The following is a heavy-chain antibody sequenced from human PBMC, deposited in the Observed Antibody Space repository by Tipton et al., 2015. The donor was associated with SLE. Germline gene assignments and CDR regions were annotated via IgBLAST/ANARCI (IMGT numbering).Heavy chain of an antibody. CDR2: IYTSGST. CDR3: AREDYDFWSGPLDY. Sequence: TLSLTCTVSGGPISSGSYYWSWIRQPAGKGLEWIGRIYTSGSTYYNPSLKSRVTISVDTSKNQFSLKLSSVTAADTAVYYCAREDYDFWSGPLDYWGQGTLVTVSS. J-gene: IGHJ4*02. D-gene: IGHD3-3*01. V-gene: IGHV4-61*02. CDR1: GGPISSGSYY.